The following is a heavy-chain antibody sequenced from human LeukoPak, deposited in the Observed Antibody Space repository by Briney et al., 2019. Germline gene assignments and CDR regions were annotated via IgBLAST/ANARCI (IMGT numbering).Heavy chain of an antibody. CDR1: GGTFSSYA. J-gene: IGHJ4*02. D-gene: IGHD1-1*01. CDR2: IIPIFGIA. V-gene: IGHV1-69*04. Sequence: SVKVSCKASGGTFSSYANSWVRQAPGQGLEWMGRIIPIFGIANYAQKFQGRVTITADKSTSTAYMELSSLRSEDTAVYYCARSEAGTTSDYWGQGTLVTVSS. CDR3: ARSEAGTTSDY.